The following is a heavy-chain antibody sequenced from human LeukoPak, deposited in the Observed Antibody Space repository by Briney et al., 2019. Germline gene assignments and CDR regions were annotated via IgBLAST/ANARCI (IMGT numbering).Heavy chain of an antibody. J-gene: IGHJ4*02. D-gene: IGHD6-19*01. V-gene: IGHV3-48*02. Sequence: GGSLRLSCAASGFTFSSYSMNWVRQAPGKGLEWVSYISSSSTIYYADSVKGRFTISRDNAKNSLYLQMNSLRDEDTAVYYCAREWLATSYWGQGTLVTVSS. CDR2: ISSSSTI. CDR3: AREWLATSY. CDR1: GFTFSSYS.